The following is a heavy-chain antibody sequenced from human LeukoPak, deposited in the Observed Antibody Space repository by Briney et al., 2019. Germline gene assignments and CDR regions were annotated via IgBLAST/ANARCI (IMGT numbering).Heavy chain of an antibody. Sequence: PGRSLRVYCAATGFTFSSYGMHWVRQAPGKGLEWVAVIWYDGSNKYYADSVKGRFTISRDNSKNTLYLQMNSLRAEDTAVYYCARVPYGSGSPDYWGQGTLVTVSS. CDR2: IWYDGSNK. D-gene: IGHD3-10*01. CDR3: ARVPYGSGSPDY. V-gene: IGHV3-33*01. J-gene: IGHJ4*02. CDR1: GFTFSSYG.